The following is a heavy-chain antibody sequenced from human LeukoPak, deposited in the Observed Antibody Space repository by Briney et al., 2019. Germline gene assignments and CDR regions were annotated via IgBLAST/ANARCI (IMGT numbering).Heavy chain of an antibody. Sequence: GASAKVSCKASGYTFTGYYMHWVRQAPGQGLEWMGWINPNSGGTNYAQKFQGRVTMTRDTSISTAYMELSRLRSDDTAVYYCARGGDGYSYYYYMDVWGKGTTVTVSS. D-gene: IGHD5-24*01. J-gene: IGHJ6*03. CDR3: ARGGDGYSYYYYMDV. CDR2: INPNSGGT. V-gene: IGHV1-2*02. CDR1: GYTFTGYY.